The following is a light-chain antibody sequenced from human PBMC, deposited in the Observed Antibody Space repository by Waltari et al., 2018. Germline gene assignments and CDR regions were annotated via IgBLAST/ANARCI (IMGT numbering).Light chain of an antibody. CDR3: LQDYTYPYT. V-gene: IGKV1-6*01. J-gene: IGKJ2*01. CDR2: DAS. Sequence: AIQMTQSPSSLSASVGDRVTITCRASQGIRSDLDWYQQKPGKAPKLLKCDASSLQSGVPSRFSGSGSGTDFTLTISSLQPEDFATYYCLQDYTYPYTFGQGTKLEIK. CDR1: QGIRSD.